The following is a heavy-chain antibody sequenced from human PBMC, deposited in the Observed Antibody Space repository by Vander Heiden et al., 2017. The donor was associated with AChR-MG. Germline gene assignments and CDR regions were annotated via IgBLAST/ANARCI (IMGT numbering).Heavy chain of an antibody. V-gene: IGHV3-66*01. CDR2: IDSERST. D-gene: IGHD3-22*01. CDR3: ACGYYDSSGPFVI. Sequence: EVQLVESGGGLVQPGGSLRLSCAASGFTVSSNYMSWVRQAPGKGLEWVSVIDSERSTYYADSVKGRFTISRDNSKNTLYLQMNSLRAEDTAVYYCACGYYDSSGPFVIWGQGTLVNVSS. CDR1: GFTVSSNY. J-gene: IGHJ4*02.